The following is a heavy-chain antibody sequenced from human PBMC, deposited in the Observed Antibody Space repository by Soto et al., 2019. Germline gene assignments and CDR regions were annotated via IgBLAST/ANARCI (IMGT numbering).Heavy chain of an antibody. CDR2: ISAGGGST. CDR1: GFTFSTYA. Sequence: GGSLRLSCAVSGFTFSTYAMSWVRQAPGKGLEWASAISAGGGSTYYADSVKGRFTISRDNFINTLYLQMNSLRTEDTAVYYCAHPRGYGVFDAYDIWGQGAMVTVSS. J-gene: IGHJ3*02. V-gene: IGHV3-23*01. D-gene: IGHD4-17*01. CDR3: AHPRGYGVFDAYDI.